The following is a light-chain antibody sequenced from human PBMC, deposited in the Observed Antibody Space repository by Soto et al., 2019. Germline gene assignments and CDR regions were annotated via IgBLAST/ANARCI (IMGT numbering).Light chain of an antibody. Sequence: QSVLTQPPSVSGAPGQRVTISCTGSSSNIGAGYDVHWYQQFPGTAPKLLIYGNSNRPSGVPDRFSGSKSGTSASLAITGLQPEDAADYYCQSYDSSLSGWVFGGGTKLTVL. CDR2: GNS. V-gene: IGLV1-40*01. CDR3: QSYDSSLSGWV. CDR1: SSNIGAGYD. J-gene: IGLJ3*02.